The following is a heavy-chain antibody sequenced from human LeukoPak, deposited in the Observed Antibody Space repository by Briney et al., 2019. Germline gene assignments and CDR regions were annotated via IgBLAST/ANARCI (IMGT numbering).Heavy chain of an antibody. Sequence: SETLSLTCTVSGGSISSYYWSWLRQPPGKRLEWIGYIYHSGSTNYNPSLKSRVTISVDTSKNQFSLKLTSVTAADTAVYYCARARSYYDYYYMDVWGKGTTVTISS. V-gene: IGHV4-59*01. CDR3: ARARSYYDYYYMDV. J-gene: IGHJ6*03. CDR2: IYHSGST. CDR1: GGSISSYY.